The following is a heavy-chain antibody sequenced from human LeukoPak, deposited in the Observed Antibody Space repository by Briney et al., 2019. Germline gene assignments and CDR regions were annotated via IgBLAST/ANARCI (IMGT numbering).Heavy chain of an antibody. Sequence: SETLSLTCTVSGGSISSSSYYWGWIRQPPGKGLEWIGSIYYSGSTYYNPSLKSRVTISVDTSKNQFSLKLSSVTAADTAVDYRARRGYEGDFGYWGQGTLVTVSS. CDR3: ARRGYEGDFGY. D-gene: IGHD3-3*01. V-gene: IGHV4-39*01. CDR1: GGSISSSSYY. CDR2: IYYSGST. J-gene: IGHJ4*02.